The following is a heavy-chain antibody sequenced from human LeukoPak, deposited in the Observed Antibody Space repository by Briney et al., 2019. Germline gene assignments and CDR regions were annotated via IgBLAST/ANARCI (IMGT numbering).Heavy chain of an antibody. J-gene: IGHJ6*02. D-gene: IGHD4-17*01. CDR2: ISYDGSNK. CDR1: GFTFSRSS. V-gene: IGHV3-30-3*01. CDR3: ARGVVSYIDYGDYVDYYYYGMDV. Sequence: GRSLRFSCAASGFTFSRSSMHWVRQAPGKGLDWVAVISYDGSNKYYADSVKGRFTISRDNSKNTLYLQMNSLRAEDTVVYYCARGVVSYIDYGDYVDYYYYGMDVWGQGTTVTVSS.